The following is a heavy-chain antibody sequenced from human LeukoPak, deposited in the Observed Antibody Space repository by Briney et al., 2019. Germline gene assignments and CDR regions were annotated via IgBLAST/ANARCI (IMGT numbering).Heavy chain of an antibody. CDR1: GGSISNYY. CDR3: ARRASTGYYSD. D-gene: IGHD3-22*01. V-gene: IGHV4-59*08. CDR2: IYYSGST. Sequence: TSETLSLTCSVSGGSISNYYWIWIRQPPGMGLEWIGNIYYSGSTNYNPSLKSRVTISVDTSKNQLSLKLSSVTAADMAVYYCARRASTGYYSDWGQGTLVTVSS. J-gene: IGHJ4*02.